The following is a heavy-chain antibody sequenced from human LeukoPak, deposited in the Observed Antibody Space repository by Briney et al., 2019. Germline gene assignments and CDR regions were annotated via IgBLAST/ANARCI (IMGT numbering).Heavy chain of an antibody. Sequence: SQTLSLTCTVSGGSISSGVYYWSWIRQHPGKGLEWIGYIYYSGSTYYNPSLKSRVTISVDTSKNQFSLKLSSVTAADTAVYYCARYCSGGSCYQDGGYWGQGTLVTVSS. CDR2: IYYSGST. CDR1: GGSISSGVYY. V-gene: IGHV4-31*03. CDR3: ARYCSGGSCYQDGGY. D-gene: IGHD2-15*01. J-gene: IGHJ4*02.